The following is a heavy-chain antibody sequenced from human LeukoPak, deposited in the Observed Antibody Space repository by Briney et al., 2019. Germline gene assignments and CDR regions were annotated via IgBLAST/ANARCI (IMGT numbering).Heavy chain of an antibody. CDR1: VDSVSSNSAA. D-gene: IGHD7-27*01. J-gene: IGHJ4*02. CDR3: AGGTGVFDY. Sequence: SQTLSLTSAISVDSVSSNSAAWNWIRESPSRGLEWLGRTYYRSKWYNDYLVSVESRITINPDTSKRQFSLQLNSVTPEDTAVYYCAGGTGVFDYWGQGTLVTVSS. CDR2: TYYRSKWYN. V-gene: IGHV6-1*01.